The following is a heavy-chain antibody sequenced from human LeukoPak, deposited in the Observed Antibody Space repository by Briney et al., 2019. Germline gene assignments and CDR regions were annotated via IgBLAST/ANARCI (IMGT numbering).Heavy chain of an antibody. J-gene: IGHJ4*02. Sequence: SVKVSCKASGGTLSSYAISWVRQAPGQGLEWMGGIIPIFGTANYAQKFQGRVTITTDESTSTAYMELSSLRSEDTAVYYCATNYYDNYYFDYWGQGTLVTVSS. CDR2: IIPIFGTA. CDR1: GGTLSSYA. D-gene: IGHD3-22*01. V-gene: IGHV1-69*05. CDR3: ATNYYDNYYFDY.